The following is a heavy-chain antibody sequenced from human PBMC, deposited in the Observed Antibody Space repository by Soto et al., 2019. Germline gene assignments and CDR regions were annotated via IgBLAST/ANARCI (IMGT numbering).Heavy chain of an antibody. J-gene: IGHJ4*02. V-gene: IGHV3-48*02. Sequence: EVQLVESGGGLVQPGGSLKLSCAVSGFTFSSHAMNWVRQAPGKGLEWVAYIHGTRSIIYYADSVKGRFTISRDNAKNSLYRQMDSLRDEDTALYYCAREARNAEYDYWGQGTLVTVSS. CDR1: GFTFSSHA. D-gene: IGHD1-1*01. CDR2: IHGTRSII. CDR3: AREARNAEYDY.